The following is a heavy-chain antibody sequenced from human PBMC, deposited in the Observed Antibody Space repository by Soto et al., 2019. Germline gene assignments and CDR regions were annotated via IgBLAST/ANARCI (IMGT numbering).Heavy chain of an antibody. Sequence: GGSLRLSCAASGFTFSSYGMHWVRQAPGKGLEWVAVISYDGSNKYYADSVKGRFTISRDNSKNTLYLQMNSLRAEDTAVYYCAKGLYSGSYTDGNWFDPWGQGTLVTVSS. J-gene: IGHJ5*02. CDR3: AKGLYSGSYTDGNWFDP. CDR2: ISYDGSNK. CDR1: GFTFSSYG. D-gene: IGHD1-26*01. V-gene: IGHV3-30*18.